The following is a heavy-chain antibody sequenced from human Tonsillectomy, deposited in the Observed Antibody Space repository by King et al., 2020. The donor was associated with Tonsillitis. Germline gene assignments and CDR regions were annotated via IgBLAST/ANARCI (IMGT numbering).Heavy chain of an antibody. D-gene: IGHD2-2*01. CDR3: ARDGADIVVVPAAGNWFDP. CDR1: GYTFTSYY. Sequence: QLVQSGAEVKKPGASVKVSCKASGYTFTSYYMHWVRQAPGQGLEWMGIINPSGGSTSYAQKFQGRVTMTRDTSTSTVYMEMSSLRSEDTAVYYCARDGADIVVVPAAGNWFDPWGQGTLVTVSS. V-gene: IGHV1-46*03. J-gene: IGHJ5*02. CDR2: INPSGGST.